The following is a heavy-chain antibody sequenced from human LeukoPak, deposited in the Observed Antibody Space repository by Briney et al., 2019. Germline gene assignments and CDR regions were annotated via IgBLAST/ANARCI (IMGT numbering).Heavy chain of an antibody. J-gene: IGHJ4*02. CDR3: AKDLLFGAYYYGSGSYYLDY. Sequence: GGSLRLSCAASGFTFSSYAMSWVRQAPGKGLEWVSAISGRGDRTYYADSVKGRFTISRDNAQNSLYLQMNSLRAEDTAVYYCAKDLLFGAYYYGSGSYYLDYWGQGTLVTVSS. D-gene: IGHD3-10*01. V-gene: IGHV3-23*01. CDR1: GFTFSSYA. CDR2: ISGRGDRT.